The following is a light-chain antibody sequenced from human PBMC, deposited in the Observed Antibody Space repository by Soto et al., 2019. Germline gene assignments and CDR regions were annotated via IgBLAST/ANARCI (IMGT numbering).Light chain of an antibody. CDR3: CSYAGSNTLYV. V-gene: IGLV2-11*01. CDR2: DVS. Sequence: QSALTQPRSVSGSPGQSVTISCTGSFSDIGDYDYVSWYQQHPGEAPKLMISDVSKWPSGVPARFSGSKSGNTASLTISGLQAEDEADYYCCSYAGSNTLYVFGSGTKLTVL. CDR1: FSDIGDYDY. J-gene: IGLJ1*01.